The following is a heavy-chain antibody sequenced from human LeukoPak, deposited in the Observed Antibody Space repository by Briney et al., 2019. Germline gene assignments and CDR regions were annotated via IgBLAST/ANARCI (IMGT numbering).Heavy chain of an antibody. V-gene: IGHV3-23*01. CDR2: IVGDGGGI. CDR3: AKDRIPDGKYSIDF. D-gene: IGHD5-24*01. J-gene: IGHJ4*02. Sequence: GGSLRLSCAASGFTFSTYAMNWLRQAPGKGLEWVSVIVGDGGGIHYADSVSGRFTLSRDNSRNTLYLQMNSLRVEDTVVYYCAKDRIPDGKYSIDFWGQGTLVTVSS. CDR1: GFTFSTYA.